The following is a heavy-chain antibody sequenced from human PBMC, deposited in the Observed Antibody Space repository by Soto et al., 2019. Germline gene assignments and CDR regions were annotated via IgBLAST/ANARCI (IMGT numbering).Heavy chain of an antibody. J-gene: IGHJ4*02. CDR3: TRDPPPPDY. CDR1: GYTFASYA. Sequence: QVQLVQSGAEVKKPGASVKVSCKASGYTFASYAISWMRQAPGQGLEWMGWIRAYNGNTNYAQKLQGRVAMTTDTSTSTAHMELRSLSSNITAVYYCTRDPPPPDYWGQGTLATVSS. CDR2: IRAYNGNT. V-gene: IGHV1-18*01.